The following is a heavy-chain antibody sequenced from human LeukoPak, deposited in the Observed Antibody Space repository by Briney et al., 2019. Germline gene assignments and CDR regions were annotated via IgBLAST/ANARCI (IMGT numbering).Heavy chain of an antibody. D-gene: IGHD3-10*01. J-gene: IGHJ4*02. Sequence: GGSLRLSCAASGFMFTDHALSWVRQAPGKGLEWVSSISGSGTTTYYAESVRGRFTISRDNSKNTVYLQMNSLRADDTALCYCARVLTLWFGALDYWGQGRMVSV. CDR1: GFMFTDHA. CDR3: ARVLTLWFGALDY. V-gene: IGHV3-23*01. CDR2: ISGSGTTT.